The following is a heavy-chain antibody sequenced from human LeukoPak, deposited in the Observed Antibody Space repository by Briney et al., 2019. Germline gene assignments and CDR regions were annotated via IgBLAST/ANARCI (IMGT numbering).Heavy chain of an antibody. V-gene: IGHV4-30-4*07. CDR1: GGSISSGGYS. CDR3: ARAMYSSSPYYMDV. J-gene: IGHJ6*03. CDR2: IYYSGST. D-gene: IGHD6-13*01. Sequence: SQTLSLTCAVSGGSISSGGYSWSWIRQPPGKGLEWIGYIYYSGSTYYNPSLKSRVTISVDTSKNQFSLKLSTVTAADTAVYYCARAMYSSSPYYMDVWGKGTTVTVSS.